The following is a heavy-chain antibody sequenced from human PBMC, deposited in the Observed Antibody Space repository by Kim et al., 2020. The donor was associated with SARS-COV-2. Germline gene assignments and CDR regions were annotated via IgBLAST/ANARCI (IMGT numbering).Heavy chain of an antibody. CDR3: ARDDYGSGSYIPQRFVY. J-gene: IGHJ4*02. Sequence: GGSLRLSCAASGFTFSSYGMNWVRQAPGKGLEWVSYISSGGSTIYYADSVKGRFTISRDNAKNSLFLQMNSLTAEDTAVYYCARDDYGSGSYIPQRFVYWGQGTLVTVSS. V-gene: IGHV3-48*03. CDR1: GFTFSSYG. CDR2: ISSGGSTI. D-gene: IGHD3-10*01.